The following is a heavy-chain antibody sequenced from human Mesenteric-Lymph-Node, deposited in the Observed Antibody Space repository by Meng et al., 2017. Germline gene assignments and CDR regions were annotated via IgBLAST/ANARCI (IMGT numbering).Heavy chain of an antibody. CDR1: VGSISSGGYY. Sequence: QVQPQVSGPGLVKPPQTLSPTCTVPVGSISSGGYYWSWIRQHPGKGLEWIGYIHSSGSTYYNPSLRSRLTISVDTSKNQFSLKLSSVTAADTAVYYCARASYGSGSPLGESWFDPWGQGTLVTVSS. J-gene: IGHJ5*02. CDR2: IHSSGST. V-gene: IGHV4-31*03. CDR3: ARASYGSGSPLGESWFDP. D-gene: IGHD3-10*01.